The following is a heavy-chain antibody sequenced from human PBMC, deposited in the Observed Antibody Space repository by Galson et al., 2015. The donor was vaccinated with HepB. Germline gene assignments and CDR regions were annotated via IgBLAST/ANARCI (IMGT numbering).Heavy chain of an antibody. CDR2: IYYSGST. Sequence: TLSLTCTVSGGSISSGGYYWSWIRQHPGKGLEWIGYIYYSGSTYYNPSLKSRVTISVDTSKNQFSLKLSSVTAADTAVYYCARGGGCSGGSCYPSNWFDPWGQGTLVTVSS. D-gene: IGHD2-15*01. J-gene: IGHJ5*02. CDR1: GGSISSGGYY. CDR3: ARGGGCSGGSCYPSNWFDP. V-gene: IGHV4-31*03.